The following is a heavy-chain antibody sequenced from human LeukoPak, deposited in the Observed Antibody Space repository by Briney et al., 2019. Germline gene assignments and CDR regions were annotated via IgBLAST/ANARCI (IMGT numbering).Heavy chain of an antibody. V-gene: IGHV4-34*01. J-gene: IGHJ5*02. CDR2: INHSGGT. CDR3: ASSGVVVAATPGHSWFDP. Sequence: SETLSLTCAVYGGSFSGYYWSWIRQPPGKGLEWIGEINHSGGTNYNPSLKSRVTISVDTSKNQFSLKLSSVTAADTAVYYCASSGVVVAATPGHSWFDPWGQGTLVTVSS. D-gene: IGHD2-15*01. CDR1: GGSFSGYY.